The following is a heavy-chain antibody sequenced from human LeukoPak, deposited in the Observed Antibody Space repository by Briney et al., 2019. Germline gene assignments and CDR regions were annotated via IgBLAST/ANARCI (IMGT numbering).Heavy chain of an antibody. CDR2: IYYSGST. CDR1: GGSISSYY. CDR3: AVAAAGYFYFDY. V-gene: IGHV4-59*01. J-gene: IGHJ4*02. D-gene: IGHD6-13*01. Sequence: PSETLSLTCTVSGGSISSYYWSWIRQPPGKGLEWIGYIYYSGSTNYNPSLKSRVTISVDTSKNQFSLKLSSVTAADTAVYYCAVAAAGYFYFDYWGQGTLVTVSS.